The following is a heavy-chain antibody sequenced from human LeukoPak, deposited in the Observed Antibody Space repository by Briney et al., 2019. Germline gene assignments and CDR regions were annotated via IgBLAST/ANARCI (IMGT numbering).Heavy chain of an antibody. V-gene: IGHV4-38-2*02. D-gene: IGHD3-22*01. CDR1: GYSISSGYY. CDR2: IYHSGST. Sequence: PSETLSLTCTVSGYSISSGYYWGWIRQPPGKGLEWIGSIYHSGSTYYNPSLKSRVTISVDTSKNQFSLKLSSVTAADTAVYYCARDGYDYYDNSGYYYEDYWGQGTLVTVSS. CDR3: ARDGYDYYDNSGYYYEDY. J-gene: IGHJ4*02.